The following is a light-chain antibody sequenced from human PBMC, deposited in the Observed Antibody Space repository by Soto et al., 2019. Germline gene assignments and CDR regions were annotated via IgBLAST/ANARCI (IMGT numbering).Light chain of an antibody. Sequence: QSALAQPPSVSGSPGQSVAISCTGTSSDVGSYNRVSWYQQPPGTGPKLMIYEVSNRPSGVPDRFSGSKSGNTASLTISGLQAEDEADYYCSSFTSSDTYVFGTGTKLTVL. CDR1: SSDVGSYNR. J-gene: IGLJ1*01. V-gene: IGLV2-18*02. CDR2: EVS. CDR3: SSFTSSDTYV.